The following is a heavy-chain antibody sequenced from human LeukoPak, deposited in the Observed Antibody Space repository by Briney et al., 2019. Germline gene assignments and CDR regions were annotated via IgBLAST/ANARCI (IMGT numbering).Heavy chain of an antibody. CDR3: ARDRASSGHYLFDS. Sequence: GGSLRLSCTASGFIFSSYGMHWVRQAPGKGLEGVAVIWHDGSNEYYADSVKGRFTISRDNSKNTLYLQMNSLRVEDTAVYYCARDRASSGHYLFDSWGQGTLVTVSS. D-gene: IGHD3-22*01. CDR2: IWHDGSNE. J-gene: IGHJ4*02. V-gene: IGHV3-33*01. CDR1: GFIFSSYG.